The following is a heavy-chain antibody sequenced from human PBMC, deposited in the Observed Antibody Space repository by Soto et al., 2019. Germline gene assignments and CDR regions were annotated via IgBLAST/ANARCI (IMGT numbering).Heavy chain of an antibody. V-gene: IGHV3-30-3*01. CDR2: ISYDGSNE. J-gene: IGHJ4*02. D-gene: IGHD1-7*01. CDR1: GFTFSSYA. Sequence: PGGSLRLSCAASGFTFSSYAMHWVRQAPGEGLEWVAVISYDGSNERYADSVKGRFTISRDNSKNTLYLQMNTLRAVDTAVYYCARDSDTWNYFDDSAYFAYWGLGALVTVSS. CDR3: ARDSDTWNYFDDSAYFAY.